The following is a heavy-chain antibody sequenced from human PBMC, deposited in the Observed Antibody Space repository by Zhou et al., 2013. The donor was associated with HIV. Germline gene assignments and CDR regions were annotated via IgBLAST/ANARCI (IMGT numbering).Heavy chain of an antibody. V-gene: IGHV1-18*01. CDR1: GYTFANYG. CDR2: INTYNDDT. CDR3: ARSAHPASAFDP. Sequence: QVQLVQSGAEVKKTGASVNVSCKASGYTFANYGINWVRQAPGQGLEWMGWINTYNDDTNYAQKFRGRVTMTTDTSTTTAYLELSSLRSEDTAVYYCARSAHPASAFDPWGQGTLVTVSS. J-gene: IGHJ5*02.